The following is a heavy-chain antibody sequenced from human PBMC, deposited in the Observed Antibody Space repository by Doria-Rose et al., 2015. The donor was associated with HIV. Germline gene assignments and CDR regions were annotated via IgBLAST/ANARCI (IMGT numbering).Heavy chain of an antibody. Sequence: PPGKGLEWIGTVYYSGSAHSNPSLRSRVTVSVDTSKNHFSLILTSVTAADTAVYYCARGTHYYDTSGLYYFDSWGQGTLVTVSS. J-gene: IGHJ4*02. CDR2: VYYSGSA. CDR3: ARGTHYYDTSGLYYFDS. V-gene: IGHV4-39*02. D-gene: IGHD3-22*01.